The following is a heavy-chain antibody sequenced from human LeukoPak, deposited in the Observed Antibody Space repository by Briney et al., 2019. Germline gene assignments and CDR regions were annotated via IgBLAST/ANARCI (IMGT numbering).Heavy chain of an antibody. CDR3: ARFYYDSTGYGFDP. V-gene: IGHV4-61*01. CDR1: GYSISSGYY. CDR2: SDYSGIT. Sequence: SETLSLTCTVSGYSISSGYYWSWIRQPPGKGLEWIGYSDYSGITNQNPSLKSRLTISVDTSKNQFSLKLSSVTAADTAVYYCARFYYDSTGYGFDPWGQGILVTVSS. D-gene: IGHD3-22*01. J-gene: IGHJ5*02.